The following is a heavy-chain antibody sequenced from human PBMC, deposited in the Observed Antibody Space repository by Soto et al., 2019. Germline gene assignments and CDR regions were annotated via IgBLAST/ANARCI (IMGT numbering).Heavy chain of an antibody. CDR2: ISWKSGSI. CDR1: GFIFGDYD. CDR3: AKSTGGTANGLDV. V-gene: IGHV3-9*01. J-gene: IGHJ6*02. Sequence: EVQLVESGGDLVQPGRSLRLSCAASGFIFGDYDMHWVRQAPGKGLEWVSGISWKSGSIGYADSVKGRFTISRDNAKNSLYLQMNSLRSEDTALYYCAKSTGGTANGLDVWGQGTTVTVSS. D-gene: IGHD2-8*02.